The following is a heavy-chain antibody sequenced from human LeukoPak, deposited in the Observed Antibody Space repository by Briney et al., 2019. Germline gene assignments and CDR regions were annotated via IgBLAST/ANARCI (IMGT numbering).Heavy chain of an antibody. CDR2: IQYSGSKK. J-gene: IGHJ4*02. Sequence: GRSLRLSCAASGFTFSNYDMHWVRQAPGKGLEWVAFIQYSGSKKYYVDSVEGRFTISRDNSKNTLSVQMNSLRTEDTAVYYCAKGGRHGHSSYERGYFDFWGQGALVTVSS. V-gene: IGHV3-30*02. D-gene: IGHD2-15*01. CDR1: GFTFSNYD. CDR3: AKGGRHGHSSYERGYFDF.